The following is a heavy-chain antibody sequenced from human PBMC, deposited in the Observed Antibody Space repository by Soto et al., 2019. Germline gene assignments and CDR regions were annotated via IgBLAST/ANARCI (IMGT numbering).Heavy chain of an antibody. CDR1: GFTFDDYA. CDR2: ISWNSGSI. Sequence: PGGSLRLSCAASGFTFDDYAMHWVRQAPGKGLEWVSGISWNSGSIGYADSVKGRFTISRDNAKNSLYLQMNSLRAEDTALYYCAKDRGYSYGTEAYFDYWGQGTLVTVSS. J-gene: IGHJ4*02. D-gene: IGHD5-18*01. CDR3: AKDRGYSYGTEAYFDY. V-gene: IGHV3-9*01.